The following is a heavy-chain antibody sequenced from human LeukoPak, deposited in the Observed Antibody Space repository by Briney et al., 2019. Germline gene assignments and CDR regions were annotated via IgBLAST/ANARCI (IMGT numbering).Heavy chain of an antibody. D-gene: IGHD3-22*01. CDR2: ITSSRNYI. V-gene: IGHV3-21*01. CDR3: ARDPYYYDSSGYYGEGFDY. J-gene: IGHJ4*02. CDR1: GFTFSSYS. Sequence: GGSLRLSCAASGFTFSSYSMNWVRQAPGKGLEWVSYITSSRNYIFYADSVKGRFTISRDNAKNSLYLQMNSLRAEDTAVYYCARDPYYYDSSGYYGEGFDYWGQGTLVTVSS.